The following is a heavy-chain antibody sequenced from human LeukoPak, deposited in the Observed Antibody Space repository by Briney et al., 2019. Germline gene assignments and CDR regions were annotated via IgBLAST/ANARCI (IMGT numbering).Heavy chain of an antibody. CDR3: ARDFYYYGSGIDYYMDV. CDR1: GYTFTSYD. CDR2: MNPNSGNT. D-gene: IGHD3-10*01. V-gene: IGHV1-8*03. J-gene: IGHJ6*03. Sequence: ASVKVSCKASGYTFTSYDINWVRQATGQGLEWMGWMNPNSGNTGYAQKFQGRVTITRNTSISTAYMELSSLRSEDTAVYYCARDFYYYGSGIDYYMDVWGKGTTVTVSS.